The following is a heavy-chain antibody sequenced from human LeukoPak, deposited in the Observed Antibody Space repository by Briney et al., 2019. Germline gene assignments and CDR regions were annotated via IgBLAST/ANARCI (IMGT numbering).Heavy chain of an antibody. CDR3: ARDRQNRGYCSGGSCYWFDP. J-gene: IGHJ5*02. Sequence: ASVKVSCKASGYTFTGYYMHWVRQAPGQGLEWMGWINPNSGGTNYAQKFQGRVTMTRDTSISTAYMELSRLRSDDTAVYYCARDRQNRGYCSGGSCYWFDPWGQGTLVTVSS. D-gene: IGHD2-15*01. CDR2: INPNSGGT. V-gene: IGHV1-2*02. CDR1: GYTFTGYY.